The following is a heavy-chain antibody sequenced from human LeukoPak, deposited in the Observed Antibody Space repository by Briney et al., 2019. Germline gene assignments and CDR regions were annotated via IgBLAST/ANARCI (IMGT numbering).Heavy chain of an antibody. CDR1: GYTLTELS. CDR2: FDPEDGET. Sequence: ASVKVSCKVSGYTLTELSMHWVRQAPGKGLEWMGGFDPEDGETIYAQKFQGRVTMTEDTSTDTVYMELSSLRSEDTAVYYCTTGILDYCDTTSCHKGNSWGQGTLVPVSS. CDR3: TTGILDYCDTTSCHKGNS. D-gene: IGHD2-2*02. V-gene: IGHV1-24*01. J-gene: IGHJ4*02.